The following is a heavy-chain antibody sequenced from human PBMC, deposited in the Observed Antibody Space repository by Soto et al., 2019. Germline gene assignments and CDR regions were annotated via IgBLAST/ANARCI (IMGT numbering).Heavy chain of an antibody. CDR3: ARRVIVVVPAELRYGMDV. CDR1: GGSISTSSYY. V-gene: IGHV4-39*01. CDR2: IYYSGST. Sequence: PSETLSLTCTASGGSISTSSYYWCCIRPPKGKSLELIGRIYYSGSTYSNPSLKRRVTRAVDTTKNLFSLKLSSVTAAETAVYYCARRVIVVVPAELRYGMDVWGQGTTVTVSS. D-gene: IGHD2-2*01. J-gene: IGHJ6*02.